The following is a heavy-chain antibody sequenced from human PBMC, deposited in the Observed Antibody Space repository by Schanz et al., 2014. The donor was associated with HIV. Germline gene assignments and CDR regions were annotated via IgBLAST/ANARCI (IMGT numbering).Heavy chain of an antibody. V-gene: IGHV3-7*03. Sequence: EVQLVESGGGLVQPGESLTLSCAASGFTFGGQWMSWVRQVPGKGLEWVANIHPDGVQRDHLASVKGRFSISRDNAKSSLFLQMNSLRDEDTALYYCARYRSSYEWSPPWLDFWGQGTLVTVSS. CDR2: IHPDGVQR. J-gene: IGHJ4*02. CDR3: ARYRSSYEWSPPWLDF. D-gene: IGHD3-22*01. CDR1: GFTFGGQW.